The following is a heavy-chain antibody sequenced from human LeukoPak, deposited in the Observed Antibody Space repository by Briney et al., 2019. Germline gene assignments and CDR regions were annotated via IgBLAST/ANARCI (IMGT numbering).Heavy chain of an antibody. CDR2: ISGSGGST. J-gene: IGHJ4*02. CDR1: GFTFSSYA. CDR3: ARLQGGYFDY. V-gene: IGHV3-23*01. D-gene: IGHD4-11*01. Sequence: GGSLRLSCAASGFTFSSYAMSWVRQAPGKGLEWVSAISGSGGSTYYADSVKGRFTISRDNAKNSLYLQMNSLRAEDTALYYCARLQGGYFDYWGQGTLVTVSS.